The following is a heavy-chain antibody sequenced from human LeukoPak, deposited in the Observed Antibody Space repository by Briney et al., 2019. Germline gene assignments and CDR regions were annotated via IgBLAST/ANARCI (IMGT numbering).Heavy chain of an antibody. CDR2: IYYSGST. CDR3: ARSSSGSGGYYMDV. V-gene: IGHV4-59*01. J-gene: IGHJ6*03. D-gene: IGHD1-26*01. CDR1: GGSISSYY. Sequence: PSETLSLTCTVSGGSISSYYWSWIRQPPGKGLEWIGYIYYSGSTNYNPSLKSRVTISVDTSKNQFSLKLSSVTAADTAVYYCARSSSGSGGYYMDVWGKGTTVTVSS.